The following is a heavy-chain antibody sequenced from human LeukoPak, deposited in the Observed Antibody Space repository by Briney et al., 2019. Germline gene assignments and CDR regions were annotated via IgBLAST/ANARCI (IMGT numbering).Heavy chain of an antibody. CDR2: ISESSNYT. V-gene: IGHV3-21*01. CDR3: AREFCSDGTCYWSFDF. J-gene: IGHJ4*02. Sequence: GGSLRLSCAASGFTFSSYSINWVRQAPGKGLEWVSSISESSNYTYYADSVKGRFTISRDNAKNSLYLRMKSLRAEDTALYYCAREFCSDGTCYWSFDFWGQGTLVTVSS. CDR1: GFTFSSYS. D-gene: IGHD2-15*01.